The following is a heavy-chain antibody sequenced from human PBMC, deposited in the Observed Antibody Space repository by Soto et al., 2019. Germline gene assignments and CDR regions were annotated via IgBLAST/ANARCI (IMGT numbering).Heavy chain of an antibody. D-gene: IGHD6-25*01. Sequence: ASVKVSCKASGYTFTSYGISWVRQAPGKGLEWMGGFDPEDGETIYAQKFQGRVTMTEDTSTDTAYMELSSLRSEDTAVYYCAKSAATNYYYGMDVWGQGTTVTVSS. V-gene: IGHV1-24*01. CDR3: AKSAATNYYYGMDV. CDR2: FDPEDGET. J-gene: IGHJ6*02. CDR1: GYTFTSYG.